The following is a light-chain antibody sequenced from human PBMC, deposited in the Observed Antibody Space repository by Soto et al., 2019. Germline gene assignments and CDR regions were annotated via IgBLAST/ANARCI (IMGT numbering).Light chain of an antibody. CDR2: DAS. CDR3: QQRGNWPRTWA. Sequence: EIVLTQSPVTLSLSPGEGATLSCKASQSIDTNLGWYQQKPGQAPRLLIYDASLRATGIPARFTGSGSGTDFPLTVSSLEPEDFAVYDCQQRGNWPRTWAFGQGAKVEVK. CDR1: QSIDTN. J-gene: IGKJ1*01. V-gene: IGKV3-11*01.